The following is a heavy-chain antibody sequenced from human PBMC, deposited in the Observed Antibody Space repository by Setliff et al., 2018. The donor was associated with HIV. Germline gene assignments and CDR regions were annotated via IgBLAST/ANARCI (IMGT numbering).Heavy chain of an antibody. J-gene: IGHJ4*02. CDR1: GVSVGSGDYY. D-gene: IGHD6-6*01. V-gene: IGHV4-31*03. CDR2: IFHSGDT. CDR3: ATRPRIAARPFDY. Sequence: SETLSLTCSVSGVSVGSGDYYWHWIRQHPEKALAWLGYIFHSGDTYYNPSLKSRISMTVDTSKNQFSLELTSLTAADTAVYYCATRPRIAARPFDYWGQGMLVTVSS.